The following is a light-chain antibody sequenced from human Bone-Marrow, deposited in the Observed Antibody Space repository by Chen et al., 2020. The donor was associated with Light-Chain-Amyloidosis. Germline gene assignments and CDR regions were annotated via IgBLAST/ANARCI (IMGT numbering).Light chain of an antibody. CDR2: DDS. J-gene: IGLJ3*02. V-gene: IGLV3-21*02. CDR1: NIGSTS. CDR3: QVWDRSSDRPV. Sequence: SYVLTQPSSVSVAPGQTATIACGGNNIGSTSVHWYQQPPGQAPLLVVYDDSDRPSGIPERLSGSNSGNTATLTISRVEAGDEADYYWQVWDRSSDRPVFGGGTKLTVL.